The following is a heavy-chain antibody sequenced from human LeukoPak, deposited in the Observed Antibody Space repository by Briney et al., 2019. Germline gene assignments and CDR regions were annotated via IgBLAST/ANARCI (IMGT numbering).Heavy chain of an antibody. D-gene: IGHD2-15*01. Sequence: GGSLRLSCAASGFTFSSYAMSWVRQAPGKGLEWVSAISGSGGSTYYADSVKGRFTISRDNSKNTLYLQMNSLRAEETAVYYCAKGGEYCSGGSCYHWGGMDYYYGMDVWGQGTTVTVSS. V-gene: IGHV3-23*01. CDR1: GFTFSSYA. CDR3: AKGGEYCSGGSCYHWGGMDYYYGMDV. CDR2: ISGSGGST. J-gene: IGHJ6*02.